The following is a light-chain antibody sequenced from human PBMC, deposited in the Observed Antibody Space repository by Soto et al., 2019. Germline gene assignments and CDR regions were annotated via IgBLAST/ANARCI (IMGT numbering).Light chain of an antibody. CDR1: QTISRY. V-gene: IGKV1-39*01. Sequence: DIQVTQTPSSLSASVGDRVTITCRASQTISRYLNWYQQKPGKAPNLLIFGASTLQSGVPSRFSGSGSGTDFTLTISSLQPEDGATYFCQQSHSTPPAFGQGTRPAI. CDR2: GAS. J-gene: IGKJ5*01. CDR3: QQSHSTPPA.